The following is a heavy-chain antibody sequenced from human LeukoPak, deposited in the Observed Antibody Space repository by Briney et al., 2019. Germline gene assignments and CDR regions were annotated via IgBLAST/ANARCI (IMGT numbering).Heavy chain of an antibody. J-gene: IGHJ6*02. CDR2: IIPIFGTA. Sequence: GASVKVSCKASGGTFSSYAISWVRQAPGQGLEWMGGIIPIFGTANYAQKFQGRVTITADESTSTAYMELSSLRSEDTAVYYCAQKGYGGKKTNYYYYYYGMDVWGQETTVTVSS. D-gene: IGHD4-23*01. CDR3: AQKGYGGKKTNYYYYYYGMDV. CDR1: GGTFSSYA. V-gene: IGHV1-69*13.